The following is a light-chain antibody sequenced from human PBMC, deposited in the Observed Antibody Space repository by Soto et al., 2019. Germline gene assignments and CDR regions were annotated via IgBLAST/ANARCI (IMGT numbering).Light chain of an antibody. CDR2: EVS. V-gene: IGKV3-11*01. CDR3: QQRRSWPRGT. Sequence: EIVLTQSPATLSLSPGERATLSCRASESVSSHLAWYQQKPGQAPRLHIYEVSNRATGIPARFSGSGSGTDFTLTISSLEPEDFAVYYCQQRRSWPRGTFGQGTKVEIK. CDR1: ESVSSH. J-gene: IGKJ1*01.